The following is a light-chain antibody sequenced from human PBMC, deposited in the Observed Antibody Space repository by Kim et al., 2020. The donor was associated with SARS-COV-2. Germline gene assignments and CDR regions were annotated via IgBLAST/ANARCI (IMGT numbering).Light chain of an antibody. CDR2: GKN. V-gene: IGLV3-19*01. J-gene: IGLJ2*01. Sequence: VALEQKVRITCQGGSLRSYYATWYQQKPGQAPILVIYGKNNRPSGIPDRFSGSSSGNTASLTITGTQAGDEADYYCNSRDSNDNVVFGGGTQLTVL. CDR3: NSRDSNDNVV. CDR1: SLRSYY.